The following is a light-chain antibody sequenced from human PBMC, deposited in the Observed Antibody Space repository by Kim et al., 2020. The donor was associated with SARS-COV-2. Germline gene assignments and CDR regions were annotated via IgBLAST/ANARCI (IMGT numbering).Light chain of an antibody. CDR1: QTVSSS. J-gene: IGKJ1*01. CDR3: QQYSNWPPWP. Sequence: ETVLTQSPATLSLSIGERAILSCRASQTVSSSLAWYQQKPGQPPRLLISAASTRATGVPARFSGSGYGTDFTLTISSLQSEDFAVYYCQQYSNWPPWPFGQGTKVDIK. V-gene: IGKV3-15*01. CDR2: AAS.